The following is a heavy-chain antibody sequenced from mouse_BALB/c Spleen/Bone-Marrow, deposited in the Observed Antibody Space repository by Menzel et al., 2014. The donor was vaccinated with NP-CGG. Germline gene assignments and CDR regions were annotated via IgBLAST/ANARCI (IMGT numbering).Heavy chain of an antibody. Sequence: VKLEESGPGLVAPSQSLSITCTVSGFSLTSYGVHWVRQPPGKGLEWLGVIWAGGVTNYNSALMSGLSISKDNSKNQVFLKMNSLQTDDTAMYYCARGTTGYFDYWGQGTTLTVPS. J-gene: IGHJ2*01. CDR2: IWAGGVT. CDR3: ARGTTGYFDY. V-gene: IGHV2-9*02. D-gene: IGHD1-1*01. CDR1: GFSLTSYG.